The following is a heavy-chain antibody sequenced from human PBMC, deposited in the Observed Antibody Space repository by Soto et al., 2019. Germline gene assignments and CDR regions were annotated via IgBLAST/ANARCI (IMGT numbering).Heavy chain of an antibody. CDR3: ARVRLEWLSYYFDY. J-gene: IGHJ4*02. Sequence: SETLSLTCTVSGGSISSYYWSWIRQPPGKGLEWIGYIYYSGSTNYNPSLKSRVTISVDTSKNQFSLKLSSVTAADTAVYYCARVRLEWLSYYFDYWGQGTLVTVSS. D-gene: IGHD3-3*01. CDR2: IYYSGST. V-gene: IGHV4-59*01. CDR1: GGSISSYY.